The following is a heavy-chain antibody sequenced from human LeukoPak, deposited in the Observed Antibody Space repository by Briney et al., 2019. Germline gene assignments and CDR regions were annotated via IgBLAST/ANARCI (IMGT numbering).Heavy chain of an antibody. Sequence: ASVTVSCKASGYAFTSYGISWVRQAPGQGVEGMGWISADNGNTHYAQKLQGRVTMTTDTSTSTAYMELRSRRSDDTAVYYCARGALIVIMTTISPFDCWGQGTLVTVSS. J-gene: IGHJ4*02. CDR2: ISADNGNT. CDR1: GYAFTSYG. CDR3: ARGALIVIMTTISPFDC. V-gene: IGHV1-18*01. D-gene: IGHD5-12*01.